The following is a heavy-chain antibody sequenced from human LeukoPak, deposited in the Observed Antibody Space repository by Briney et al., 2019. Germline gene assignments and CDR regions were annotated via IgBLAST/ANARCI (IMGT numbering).Heavy chain of an antibody. V-gene: IGHV3-7*04. J-gene: IGHJ4*02. Sequence: GGSLRLSCAASRFTFSSYWMSWVRRAPGKGLEWVANIRQDGSETYFVDSVKGRFTISRDNANNSLYMQMNSLRAEDTAVYYCARGRYCSGGICYFDYWGQGTLVTVSS. D-gene: IGHD2-15*01. CDR3: ARGRYCSGGICYFDY. CDR1: RFTFSSYW. CDR2: IRQDGSET.